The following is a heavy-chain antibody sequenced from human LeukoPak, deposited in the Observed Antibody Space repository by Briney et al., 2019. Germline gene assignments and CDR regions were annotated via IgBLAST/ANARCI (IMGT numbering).Heavy chain of an antibody. D-gene: IGHD2-8*02. Sequence: ASVKVSCKASGYTFTTFEISWVRQAPGQGLEWMRWVNPNSGDTGYAQQIQGRVNLTRNTAIATAYMELSSLKSEDTAVYYCARVDTGLTYWGQGTLIIVSS. CDR2: VNPNSGDT. CDR3: ARVDTGLTY. J-gene: IGHJ4*02. V-gene: IGHV1-8*02. CDR1: GYTFTTFE.